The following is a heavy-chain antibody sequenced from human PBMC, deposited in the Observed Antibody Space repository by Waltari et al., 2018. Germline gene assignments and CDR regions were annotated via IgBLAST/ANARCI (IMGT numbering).Heavy chain of an antibody. V-gene: IGHV6-1*01. CDR2: TYYRSKWYN. J-gene: IGHJ5*02. CDR3: ARDSGYCSGGSCYSGFDP. D-gene: IGHD2-15*01. CDR1: GDSVSSNSAA. Sequence: GDSVSSNSAAWNWIRQSPSRGLEWLGRTYYRSKWYNDYAVSVKSRITINPDTSKNQFSLQLNSVTPEDTAVYYCARDSGYCSGGSCYSGFDPWGQGTLVTVSS.